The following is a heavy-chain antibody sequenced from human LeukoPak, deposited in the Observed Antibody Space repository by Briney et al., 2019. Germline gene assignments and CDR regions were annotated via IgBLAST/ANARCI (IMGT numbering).Heavy chain of an antibody. V-gene: IGHV4-30-4*01. CDR2: IYYSGST. CDR1: GGSISSGDYY. J-gene: IGHJ4*02. D-gene: IGHD4-17*01. CDR3: ARAAVTQYYFDY. Sequence: PSETLSLTCTVSGGSISSGDYYWSWIRQPPGKGLEWIGYIYYSGSTYYNPSLKSRVTISVDTSKNQFSLKLSSVTAADTAVYYCARAAVTQYYFDYWGQGTLVTVSS.